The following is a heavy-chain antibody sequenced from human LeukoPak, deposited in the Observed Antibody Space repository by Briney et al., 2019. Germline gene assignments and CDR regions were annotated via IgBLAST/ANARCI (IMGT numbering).Heavy chain of an antibody. CDR3: ARTWAPYCGGDCYSPEGDAFDI. CDR2: IYPGDSDT. CDR1: GYSFTSYW. J-gene: IGHJ3*02. Sequence: GESLKISCKGSGYSFTSYWIGWVRQMPGKGLEWMGIIYPGDSDTRYSPSFQGQVTISADKSISTAYLQWSSLKASDTAMYYCARTWAPYCGGDCYSPEGDAFDIWGQGTMVTVSS. D-gene: IGHD2-21*02. V-gene: IGHV5-51*01.